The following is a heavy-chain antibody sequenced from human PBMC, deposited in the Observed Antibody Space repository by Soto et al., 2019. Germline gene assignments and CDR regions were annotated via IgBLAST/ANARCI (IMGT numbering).Heavy chain of an antibody. D-gene: IGHD3-22*01. Sequence: PGGSLRLSCAASGFTFSSYSMNWVRQAPGKGLEGVSSISSSSSYIYYADSVKGRFTISRDNAKNSLYLQMNSLRAEDTAVYYCARDYYDSSGYLAPLDYWGQGTLVTSPQ. CDR1: GFTFSSYS. J-gene: IGHJ4*02. V-gene: IGHV3-21*01. CDR3: ARDYYDSSGYLAPLDY. CDR2: ISSSSSYI.